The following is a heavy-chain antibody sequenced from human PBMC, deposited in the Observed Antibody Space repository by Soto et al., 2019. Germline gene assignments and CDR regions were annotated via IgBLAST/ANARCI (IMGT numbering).Heavy chain of an antibody. Sequence: GGSLRLSCAASGFTFDDYAMHWVRQAPGKGLEWVSGISWNSGSIGYADSVKGRFTISRDNAKNSLYLQMNSLRAEDTALYYCAKGSYFPAESYMDVWGKGTTVTVSS. CDR3: AKGSYFPAESYMDV. D-gene: IGHD2-21*01. J-gene: IGHJ6*03. CDR2: ISWNSGSI. CDR1: GFTFDDYA. V-gene: IGHV3-9*01.